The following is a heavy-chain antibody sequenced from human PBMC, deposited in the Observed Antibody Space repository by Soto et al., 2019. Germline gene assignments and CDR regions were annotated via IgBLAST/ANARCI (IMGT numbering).Heavy chain of an antibody. CDR2: ISHSGTV. D-gene: IGHD3-16*01. CDR3: ARDYDGFDY. V-gene: IGHV4-4*02. J-gene: IGHJ4*02. CDR1: SVSITSSNW. Sequence: PSETLSLTCDVSSVSITSSNWWTWVRQPPGKGLEWLGKISHSGTVNYNATLRSRVTISVEKPKNQLSLKLMSGTAADTAVYYCARDYDGFDYWAPVFLVP.